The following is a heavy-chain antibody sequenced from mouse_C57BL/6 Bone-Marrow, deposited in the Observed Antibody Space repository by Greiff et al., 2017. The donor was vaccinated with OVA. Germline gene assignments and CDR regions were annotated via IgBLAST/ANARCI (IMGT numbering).Heavy chain of an antibody. CDR2: IYPRSGNT. CDR1: GYTFTSYG. J-gene: IGHJ2*01. V-gene: IGHV1-81*01. D-gene: IGHD1-1*01. CDR3: AGYDYGSSYDYFDY. Sequence: VQLQESGAELARPGASVKLSCKASGYTFTSYGISWVKQRTGQGLEWIGEIYPRSGNTYYNEKFKGKATLTADKSSSTAYMELRSLTSGDSAVYFCAGYDYGSSYDYFDYWGQGTTLTVSS.